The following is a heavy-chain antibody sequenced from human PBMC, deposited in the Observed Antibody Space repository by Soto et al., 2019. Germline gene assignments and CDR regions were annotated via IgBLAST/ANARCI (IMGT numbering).Heavy chain of an antibody. CDR1: GFTFGDYA. J-gene: IGHJ4*02. Sequence: GGSLRLSCTASGFTFGDYAMSWFRQAPGKGLEWVGFIRSKAYGGTTEYAASVKGRFTISRDDSKSIAYLQMNSLKTEDTAVYYCTRAPGVHDYGDYFDYWGQGTLVTVSS. D-gene: IGHD4-17*01. V-gene: IGHV3-49*03. CDR3: TRAPGVHDYGDYFDY. CDR2: IRSKAYGGTT.